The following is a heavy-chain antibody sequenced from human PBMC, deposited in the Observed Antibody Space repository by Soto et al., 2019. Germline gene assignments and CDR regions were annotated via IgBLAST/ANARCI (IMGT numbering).Heavy chain of an antibody. Sequence: QVQLQESGPGVVKPSQTLSLTCTVSGDSITSGTYYWNWIRQHPGKGLEWIGYIYSSGSTSYIPSLKIRPTISFATSNNPFSLRLSSVTAADTAIYYCAREHMASQTYLYGMDVWGPGTTVTVSS. J-gene: IGHJ6*02. V-gene: IGHV4-31*03. CDR3: AREHMASQTYLYGMDV. CDR1: GDSITSGTYY. CDR2: IYSSGST. D-gene: IGHD3-16*01.